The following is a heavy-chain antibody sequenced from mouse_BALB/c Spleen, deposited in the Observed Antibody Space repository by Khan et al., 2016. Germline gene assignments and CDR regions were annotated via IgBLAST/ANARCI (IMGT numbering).Heavy chain of an antibody. V-gene: IGHV14-1*02. Sequence: VQLQQSGAELVRPGALVKLSCKASGFNIIHYYMHWVKQRPEQGLEWIGWIDPENGNTINDPKFQGKAIITADTSSNTVYLQLTSLTSEDTAVXYCARSYYGNYAWFAYWGQGTLVTVSA. CDR2: IDPENGNT. D-gene: IGHD2-10*01. J-gene: IGHJ3*01. CDR3: ARSYYGNYAWFAY. CDR1: GFNIIHYY.